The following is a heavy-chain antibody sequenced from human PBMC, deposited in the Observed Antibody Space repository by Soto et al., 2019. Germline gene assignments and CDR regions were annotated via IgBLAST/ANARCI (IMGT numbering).Heavy chain of an antibody. CDR1: GGTFSSYA. D-gene: IGHD2-2*01. V-gene: IGHV1-69*01. Sequence: QVQLVQSGAEVKKPGSSVKVSCKASGGTFSSYAISWVRQAPGQGLEWMGGIIPIFGTANYAQKFQARVTITADESTSTAYMELSSLRSEDTAVYYCAREGDIVVVPAAAGSFDYWGQGTLVTVSS. J-gene: IGHJ4*02. CDR3: AREGDIVVVPAAAGSFDY. CDR2: IIPIFGTA.